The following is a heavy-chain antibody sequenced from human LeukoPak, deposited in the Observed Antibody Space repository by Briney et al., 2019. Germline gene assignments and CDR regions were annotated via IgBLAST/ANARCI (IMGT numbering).Heavy chain of an antibody. CDR1: GYSISSGYY. CDR2: IYHSGST. J-gene: IGHJ4*02. Sequence: SETLSLTCAVSGYSISSGYYWGWIRQPPGKGLEWIGSIYHSGSTYYNPSLKSRVTISVDTSKNQFSLKLSSVTAADTAVYYCARVLVGATTPDYWGQGTLVTVSS. CDR3: ARVLVGATTPDY. V-gene: IGHV4-38-2*01. D-gene: IGHD1-26*01.